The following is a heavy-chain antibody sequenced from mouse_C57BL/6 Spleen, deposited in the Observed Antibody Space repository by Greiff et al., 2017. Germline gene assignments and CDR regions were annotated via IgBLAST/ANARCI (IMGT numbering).Heavy chain of an antibody. CDR1: GFSLTSYG. CDR3: ARDGAAQRAMDY. D-gene: IGHD3-2*02. Sequence: VKLMESGPGLVQPSQSLSITCTASGFSLTSYGVHWVRQSPGKGLEWLGVIWSGGSTDYNAAFISRLSISKDNSKSQVFFKMNSLQADAIAIYYCARDGAAQRAMDYWGQGTSVTVSS. J-gene: IGHJ4*01. V-gene: IGHV2-2*01. CDR2: IWSGGST.